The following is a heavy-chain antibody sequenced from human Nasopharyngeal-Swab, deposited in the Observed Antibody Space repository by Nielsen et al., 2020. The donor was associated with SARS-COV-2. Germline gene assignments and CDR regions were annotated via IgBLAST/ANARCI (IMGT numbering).Heavy chain of an antibody. CDR2: ISPSSDYI. CDR3: ARQDRFYYYLDV. V-gene: IGHV3-21*01. Sequence: GESLKISCAGSGFTFGSFGMTWVRQAPGKGLEWVSYISPSSDYIYYAESLKGRFTISRDNGKNSVYLQMNSLRADDTAVYFCARQDRFYYYLDVWGKGTTVTVSS. CDR1: GFTFGSFG. J-gene: IGHJ6*03. D-gene: IGHD3-3*01.